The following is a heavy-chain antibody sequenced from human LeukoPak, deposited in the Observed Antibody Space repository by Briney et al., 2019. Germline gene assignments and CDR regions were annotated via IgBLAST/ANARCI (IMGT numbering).Heavy chain of an antibody. D-gene: IGHD6-13*01. Sequence: AGGSLRLSCAASGFTFSSYAMHWVRQAPGKGLEWVAVIRFDGANKYYADSVKGRFTISRDTSKNTLYLQMNSLRAEDTAVYYCAKDSSGTLFWFDPWGQGTLVTVSS. V-gene: IGHV3-33*06. CDR1: GFTFSSYA. CDR2: IRFDGANK. J-gene: IGHJ5*02. CDR3: AKDSSGTLFWFDP.